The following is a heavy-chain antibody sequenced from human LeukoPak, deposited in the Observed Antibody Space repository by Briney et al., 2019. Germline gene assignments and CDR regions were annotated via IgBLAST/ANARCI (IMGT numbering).Heavy chain of an antibody. CDR1: GGSISSSSYY. Sequence: PSETLSLTCTVSGGSISSSSYYWGWIRQPPGKGLEWIGNIYYSGSTYYNPSLKSRVTISVDTSKNQFSLKLSSVTAADTAVYYCARLNFGSLVGYWGQGTLVTVSS. CDR3: ARLNFGSLVGY. J-gene: IGHJ4*02. D-gene: IGHD3-3*01. V-gene: IGHV4-39*01. CDR2: IYYSGST.